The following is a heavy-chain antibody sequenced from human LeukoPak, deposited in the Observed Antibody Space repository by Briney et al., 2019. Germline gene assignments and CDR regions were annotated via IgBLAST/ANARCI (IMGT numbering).Heavy chain of an antibody. CDR3: ARSRGGIAAAGAFDY. CDR1: GGSFSAYY. D-gene: IGHD6-13*01. CDR2: INHTGTT. J-gene: IGHJ4*02. V-gene: IGHV4-34*01. Sequence: PSETLSLTCAVYGGSFSAYYWSWIRQPPGKGLEWIGEINHTGTTNYNPSLKSRVTISVDTSKNQFSLKLSSVTAVDTAVYYCARSRGGIAAAGAFDYWGQGTLVTVSS.